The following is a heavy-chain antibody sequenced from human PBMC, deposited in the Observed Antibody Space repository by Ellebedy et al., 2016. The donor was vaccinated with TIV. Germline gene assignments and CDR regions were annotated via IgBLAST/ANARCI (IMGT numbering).Heavy chain of an antibody. V-gene: IGHV3-53*04. CDR2: IYSGGST. CDR3: ARDPGGNYFDY. Sequence: GESLKISCAASGFTVSSNYMSWVRQAPGKGLEWVSVIYSGGSTYYADSVKGRFTISRHNSKNTLYLQMNSLRAEDTAVYYCARDPGGNYFDYWGQGTLVTVSS. D-gene: IGHD3-16*01. J-gene: IGHJ4*02. CDR1: GFTVSSNY.